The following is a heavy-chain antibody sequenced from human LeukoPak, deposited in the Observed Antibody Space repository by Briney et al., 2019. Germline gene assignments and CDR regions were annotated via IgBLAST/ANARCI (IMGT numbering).Heavy chain of an antibody. Sequence: GRSLRLSCAASGFTFSSYAMHWVRQAPGKGLEWVAVISYDGSNKYYADSVKGRFTISRDNSKNTLYLQMNSLRAEDTAVYYCARAGAVTYYDFWSGYPPPYYFDYWGQGTLVTVSS. CDR3: ARAGAVTYYDFWSGYPPPYYFDY. V-gene: IGHV3-30-3*01. CDR1: GFTFSSYA. D-gene: IGHD3-3*01. J-gene: IGHJ4*02. CDR2: ISYDGSNK.